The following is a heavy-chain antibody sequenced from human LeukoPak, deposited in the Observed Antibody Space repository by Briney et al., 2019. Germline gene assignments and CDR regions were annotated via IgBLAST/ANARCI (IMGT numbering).Heavy chain of an antibody. CDR3: ARRATVTKYNWFDP. J-gene: IGHJ5*02. V-gene: IGHV3-30-3*01. CDR1: GFTFSSYA. D-gene: IGHD4-17*01. Sequence: GGSLRLSCAASGFTFSSYAMHWVRQAPGKGLEWVAVISYDGCNKYYADSVKGRFTISRDNSKNTLYLQMNSLRAEDTAVYYCARRATVTKYNWFDPWGQGTLVTVSS. CDR2: ISYDGCNK.